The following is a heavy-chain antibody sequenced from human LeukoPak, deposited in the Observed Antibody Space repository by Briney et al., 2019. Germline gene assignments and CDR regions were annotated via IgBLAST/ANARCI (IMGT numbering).Heavy chain of an antibody. V-gene: IGHV1-2*02. CDR2: INPNSGGT. CDR1: GYTFTGYY. D-gene: IGHD2-2*02. J-gene: IGHJ4*02. Sequence: ASVKVSCKASGYTFTGYYMHWVRQAPGQGLEWMGWINPNSGGTNYAQKFQGRVTMTRDTSISTAYMELSRLRSDDTAVYYCARVHRPSRPYTPPYYWGQGTLVTVSS. CDR3: ARVHRPSRPYTPPYY.